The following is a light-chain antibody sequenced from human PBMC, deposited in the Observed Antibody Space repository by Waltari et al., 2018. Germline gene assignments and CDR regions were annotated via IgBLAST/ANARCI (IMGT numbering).Light chain of an antibody. CDR2: AAS. V-gene: IGKV1-39*01. Sequence: DIQMTPSPSSLSASVGDRVTITGRASQSISSYLNLYQQKPGKAPKLLIYAASSLQSGVPSRFSGSGSGTDFTLTISSLQPEDFATYYCQQSYSTPLFTFGPGTKVDIK. J-gene: IGKJ3*01. CDR1: QSISSY. CDR3: QQSYSTPLFT.